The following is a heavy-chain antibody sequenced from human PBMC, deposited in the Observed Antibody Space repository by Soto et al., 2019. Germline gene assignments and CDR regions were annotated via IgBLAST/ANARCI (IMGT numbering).Heavy chain of an antibody. CDR3: ARGGSGSYQDYYYYGMDV. CDR2: IAYDGRNN. Sequence: PGVSLRLSCAASGFTFSIYAIHWVRQAPGKGLEWVAIIAYDGRNNFYADSVRGRFTISRDNSENTLYLHMNSLRAEDTAVYYCARGGSGSYQDYYYYGMDVWGPGTTVNVSS. D-gene: IGHD3-10*01. V-gene: IGHV3-30*04. J-gene: IGHJ6*02. CDR1: GFTFSIYA.